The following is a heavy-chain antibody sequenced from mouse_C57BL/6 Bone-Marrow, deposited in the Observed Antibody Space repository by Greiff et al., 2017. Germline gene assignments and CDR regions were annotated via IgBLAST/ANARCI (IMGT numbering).Heavy chain of an antibody. J-gene: IGHJ2*01. CDR1: GFSFNTYA. Sequence: EVHLVESGGGLVQPKGSLKLSCAASGFSFNTYAMNWVRQAPGKGLEWVARIRSKSNNYATYYAESVKDRFTISRDDSDCMLYLQLNNLKTGDSAVYFGVKGTGRFDYWGQGTTLTVSS. D-gene: IGHD4-1*01. V-gene: IGHV10-1*01. CDR2: IRSKSNNYAT. CDR3: VKGTGRFDY.